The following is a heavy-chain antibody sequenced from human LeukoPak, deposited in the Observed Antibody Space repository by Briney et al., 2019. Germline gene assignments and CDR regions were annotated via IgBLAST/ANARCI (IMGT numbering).Heavy chain of an antibody. J-gene: IGHJ4*02. V-gene: IGHV4-61*02. CDR2: IYASGKT. CDR1: GASISSGGYY. CDR3: ARAYDISSYSRGFDY. Sequence: SETLSLTCTVSGASISSGGYYWSWIRQPAGKGLEWIGRIYASGKTNYNPSLKSRVTISVDTSNNQFSLNLSSVTAADTAVYYCARAYDISSYSRGFDYWGQGTLVTVSS. D-gene: IGHD3-22*01.